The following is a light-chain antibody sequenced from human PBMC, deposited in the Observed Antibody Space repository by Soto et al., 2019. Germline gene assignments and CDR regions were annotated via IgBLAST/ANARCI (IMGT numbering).Light chain of an antibody. J-gene: IGLJ2*01. CDR3: QSYDSSLSGVV. Sequence: QSVLTQPPSVSGAPGQRVTISCTGSSSNIGAGYDVHWYRQLPGTAPKLLIYGNSNLPSGVPDRFSGSKSVTSASLAITGLQAKDEADYYCQSYDSSLSGVVFGGGTKVTVL. V-gene: IGLV1-40*01. CDR1: SSNIGAGYD. CDR2: GNS.